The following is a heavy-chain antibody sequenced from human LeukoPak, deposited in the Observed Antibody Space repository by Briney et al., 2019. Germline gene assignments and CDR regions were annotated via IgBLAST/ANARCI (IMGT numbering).Heavy chain of an antibody. V-gene: IGHV4-59*01. D-gene: IGHD2-15*01. CDR1: GGSISSYY. CDR3: AIVSDNNWFDP. J-gene: IGHJ5*02. Sequence: SESLSLTCSVSGGSISSYYWSSIRQPPGKGMGWVGYIYYSGSTNYNPSLKSRVTISVDTSNNQFSLKLSSVTAADTAVYYCAIVSDNNWFDPGGQGTLVTVSS. CDR2: IYYSGST.